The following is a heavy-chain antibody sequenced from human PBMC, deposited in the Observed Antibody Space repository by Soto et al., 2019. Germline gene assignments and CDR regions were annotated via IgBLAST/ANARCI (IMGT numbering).Heavy chain of an antibody. CDR1: GGSISDFY. V-gene: IGHV4-59*01. D-gene: IGHD5-12*01. J-gene: IGHJ6*02. CDR2: IYYNGST. CDR3: ARDSGYDYFYGMDV. Sequence: SETLSLTCTVSGGSISDFYWSWIRQPPGKGLKWIGYIYYNGSTNYNPSLKSRVTISLDTSKKQFSLKLSSVTAADTAVYYCARDSGYDYFYGMDVWGQGTTVTVSS.